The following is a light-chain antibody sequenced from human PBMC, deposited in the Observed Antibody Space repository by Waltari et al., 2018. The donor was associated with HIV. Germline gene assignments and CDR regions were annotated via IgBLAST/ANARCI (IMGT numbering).Light chain of an antibody. CDR3: QQSQSTPLT. J-gene: IGKJ4*01. Sequence: DIQMTQSPSSLSASVGASVTITCRASQSISNYLNWYQQKPGRAPYLLIYAASSLQSGVPSRFSGSGSGTDFTLTISSLQPEDSASYYCQQSQSTPLTFGGGTKVEIK. V-gene: IGKV1-39*01. CDR1: QSISNY. CDR2: AAS.